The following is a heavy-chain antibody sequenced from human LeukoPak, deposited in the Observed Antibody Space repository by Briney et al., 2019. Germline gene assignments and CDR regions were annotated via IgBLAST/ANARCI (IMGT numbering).Heavy chain of an antibody. Sequence: ASVKVSCKASGYTFTSCYMHWVRQAPGQGLEWMGIINPSGGSTSYAQKFQGRVTMTRDTSTSTVYMELSSLRSEDTAVYYCARVMEQQLADNWFDPWGQGTLVTVSS. CDR3: ARVMEQQLADNWFDP. CDR1: GYTFTSCY. CDR2: INPSGGST. D-gene: IGHD6-13*01. V-gene: IGHV1-46*01. J-gene: IGHJ5*02.